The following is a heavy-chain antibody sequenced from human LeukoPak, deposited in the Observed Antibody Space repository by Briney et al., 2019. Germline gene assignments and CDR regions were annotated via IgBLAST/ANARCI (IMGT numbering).Heavy chain of an antibody. CDR1: GGSISSGDYY. V-gene: IGHV4-30-4*01. CDR2: IYYSGST. Sequence: SQTLSLTRTVSGGSISSGDYYWSWIRQPPGKGLEWIGYIYYSGSTYYNPSLKSRVTISVDTSKNQFSLKLSSVTAADTAVYYCARGGSSSWFDYWGQGTLVTVSS. J-gene: IGHJ4*02. D-gene: IGHD6-13*01. CDR3: ARGGSSSWFDY.